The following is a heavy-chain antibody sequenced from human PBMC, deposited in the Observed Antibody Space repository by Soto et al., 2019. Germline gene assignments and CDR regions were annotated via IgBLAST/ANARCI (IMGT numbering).Heavy chain of an antibody. Sequence: QVQLQESGPGLVKPSQTLSLTCTVSGGSISSGIYYWSWIRQHPGKGLEWIGYIYYNGSTYYSPSLKSRVNISVDTSKNQFSLKLSSVTAADTAVYYCARRFKSGDYDEGFDTGGQGTLVTVSS. V-gene: IGHV4-31*03. CDR2: IYYNGST. D-gene: IGHD4-17*01. CDR3: ARRFKSGDYDEGFDT. CDR1: GGSISSGIYY. J-gene: IGHJ5*02.